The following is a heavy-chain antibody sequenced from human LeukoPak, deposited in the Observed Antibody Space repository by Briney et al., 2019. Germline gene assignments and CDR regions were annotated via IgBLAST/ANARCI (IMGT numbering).Heavy chain of an antibody. J-gene: IGHJ4*02. Sequence: PSETLSLTCTVSGGSISSYYWSWIRQPPGKGLEWIGYIYYSGSTNYNPSLKSRVTISADTSKNQFSLKLSSVTAADTAVYYCARVSGSSGSYWGQGTLVTVSS. CDR3: ARVSGSSGSY. D-gene: IGHD3-22*01. V-gene: IGHV4-59*01. CDR2: IYYSGST. CDR1: GGSISSYY.